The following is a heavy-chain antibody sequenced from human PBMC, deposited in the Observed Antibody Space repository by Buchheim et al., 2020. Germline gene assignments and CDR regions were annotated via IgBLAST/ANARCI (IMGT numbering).Heavy chain of an antibody. J-gene: IGHJ5*02. Sequence: QVQLQESGPGLVKPSETLSLTCTVSGDPLSSYNYFWGWIAQPPGKGLDWIGYIHYSGSTYYSPSLQSRITMSVDTSKNQFSLNVNSVTAADTAVYYCAAIATDVSRWFDAWGQGTL. CDR3: AAIATDVSRWFDA. CDR1: GDPLSSYNYF. CDR2: IHYSGST. V-gene: IGHV4-39*01. D-gene: IGHD6-13*01.